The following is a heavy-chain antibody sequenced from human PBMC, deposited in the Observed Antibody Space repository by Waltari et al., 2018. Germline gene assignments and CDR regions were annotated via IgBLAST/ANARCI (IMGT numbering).Heavy chain of an antibody. CDR1: GYTFTDYY. V-gene: IGHV1-69-2*01. D-gene: IGHD2-21*01. J-gene: IGHJ3*02. Sequence: EVQLVQSGAEVKKPGATVKISCTVSGYTFTDYYMHWVQQAPGKGIEWMGXVDPEDGETIYAEKFQGRVTITADTSTDTAXMELSSLRSEDTAVYYCATLPSXRGGDCYSSDXFDIWGQGTMVTVSS. CDR2: VDPEDGET. CDR3: ATLPSXRGGDCYSSDXFDI.